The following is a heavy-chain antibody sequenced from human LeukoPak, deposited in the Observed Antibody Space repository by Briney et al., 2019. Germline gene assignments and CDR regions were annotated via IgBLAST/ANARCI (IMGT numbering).Heavy chain of an antibody. D-gene: IGHD2-2*02. Sequence: ASVKVSCKASGYTFTGYYMHWVRQAPGQGLEWMGWINANNGDTRYAQKIEGRVSMTRDTSISTAYMELSNLRSDDTAVYYCARDRASIGSYNWFDPWGQGTLVTVSS. CDR1: GYTFTGYY. CDR3: ARDRASIGSYNWFDP. V-gene: IGHV1-2*02. J-gene: IGHJ5*02. CDR2: INANNGDT.